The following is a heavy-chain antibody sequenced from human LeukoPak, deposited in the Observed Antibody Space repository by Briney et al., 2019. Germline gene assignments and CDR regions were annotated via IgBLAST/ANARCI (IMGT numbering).Heavy chain of an antibody. Sequence: TSETLSLTCTVSGGSISRYYWSWIRQPAGKGLEWIGRFYISGSTNYNPSLKSRVTMSVGTSKNQFSLRLNSVTAADTAVYYCARDFLLQSEGLFDYWGQGTLVTVSS. CDR1: GGSISRYY. J-gene: IGHJ4*02. V-gene: IGHV4-4*07. CDR3: ARDFLLQSEGLFDY. D-gene: IGHD4-11*01. CDR2: FYISGST.